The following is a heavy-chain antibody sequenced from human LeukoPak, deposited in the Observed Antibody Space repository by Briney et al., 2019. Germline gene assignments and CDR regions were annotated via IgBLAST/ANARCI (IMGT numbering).Heavy chain of an antibody. CDR1: GFTFSTFA. J-gene: IGHJ3*02. D-gene: IGHD2-21*02. V-gene: IGHV3-23*01. Sequence: GGSLRLSCAASGFTFSTFAMIWVRQPPGKGLEWVSSIFPSGGEIHYADSVRGRFTISRDNSKSTLSLQMNSLRAEDTAVYYCARLTYCGGDCYPTGAFDIWGQGTMVTVSS. CDR3: ARLTYCGGDCYPTGAFDI. CDR2: IFPSGGEI.